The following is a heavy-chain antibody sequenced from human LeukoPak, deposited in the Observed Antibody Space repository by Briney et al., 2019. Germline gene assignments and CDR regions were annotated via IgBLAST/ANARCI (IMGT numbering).Heavy chain of an antibody. CDR3: ATDFYDST. J-gene: IGHJ5*02. D-gene: IGHD3-22*01. Sequence: GGSLRLSCAASGFTFSNAWMNWVRQAPGKGLEWVGRIRSNSDGGTIDYAAPVKGRFTLSRDDSRTTLYLQMNSLQTEDTAVYYCATDFYDSTWGQGTLVTVSS. V-gene: IGHV3-15*07. CDR2: IRSNSDGGTI. CDR1: GFTFSNAW.